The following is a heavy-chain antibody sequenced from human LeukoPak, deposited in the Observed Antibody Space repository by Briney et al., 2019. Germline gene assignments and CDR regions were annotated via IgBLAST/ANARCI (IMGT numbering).Heavy chain of an antibody. CDR2: ISYDGSNK. J-gene: IGHJ3*02. D-gene: IGHD6-6*01. CDR3: ARPREPSSSYGDAFDI. V-gene: IGHV3-30-3*01. Sequence: PGGSLRLSCAASGFTFSSYAMHWVRQAPGKGLEWVAVISYDGSNKYYADSVKGRFTISRDNSKNTLYLQMNSLRAEDTAVYYCARPREPSSSYGDAFDIWGQGTMVTVSS. CDR1: GFTFSSYA.